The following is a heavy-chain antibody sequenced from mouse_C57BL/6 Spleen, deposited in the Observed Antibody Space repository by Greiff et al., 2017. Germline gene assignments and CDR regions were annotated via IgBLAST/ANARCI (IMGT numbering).Heavy chain of an antibody. CDR2: ISSGSSTI. CDR3: ARGGTTVYWYFDV. J-gene: IGHJ1*03. D-gene: IGHD1-1*01. CDR1: GFTFSDYG. V-gene: IGHV5-17*01. Sequence: EVKLVESGGGLVKPGGSLKLSCAASGFTFSDYGMHWVRQAPEKGLEWVAYISSGSSTIYYADTVKGRFPISRDNAKNTLFLQMTSLRSEDTAMYYCARGGTTVYWYFDVWGTGTTVTVSS.